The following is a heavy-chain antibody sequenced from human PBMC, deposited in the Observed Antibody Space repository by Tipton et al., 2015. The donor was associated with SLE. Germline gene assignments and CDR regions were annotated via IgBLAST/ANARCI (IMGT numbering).Heavy chain of an antibody. J-gene: IGHJ4*02. CDR3: ARLGHRIAVAGT. Sequence: TLSLTCTVSGGSISSYYWSWIRQPPGKGLEWIGYIYYSGSTNYNPSLKSRVTISVDTSKNQFSLKLSSVTAADTAVYYCARLGHRIAVAGTWGQGTLVTVSS. V-gene: IGHV4-59*12. CDR1: GGSISSYY. CDR2: IYYSGST. D-gene: IGHD6-19*01.